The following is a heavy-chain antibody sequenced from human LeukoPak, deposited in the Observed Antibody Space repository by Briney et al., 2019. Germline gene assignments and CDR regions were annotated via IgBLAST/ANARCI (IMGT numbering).Heavy chain of an antibody. D-gene: IGHD4-11*01. CDR1: GFGLSNYW. CDR2: MNEDGSEK. J-gene: IGHJ4*02. Sequence: GGSLRLSCAASGFGLSNYWMSWVRQAPGKGLEWVANMNEDGSEKNYVDSVKGRFTISRDNAQDSLYLQMNSLRAEDTAVYYCARDRGYSNFDYWGQGTLLTVSS. CDR3: ARDRGYSNFDY. V-gene: IGHV3-7*01.